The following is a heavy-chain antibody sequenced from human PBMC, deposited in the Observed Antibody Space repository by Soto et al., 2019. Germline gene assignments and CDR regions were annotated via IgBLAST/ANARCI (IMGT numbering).Heavy chain of an antibody. CDR1: GGSVSSGSYY. CDR2: IYYRGGT. CDR3: AREPPRWSYYGVATGAFDI. Sequence: SENLSVTCTVSGGSVSSGSYYWSWIRQPPGKGLEWIGNIYYRGGTNYNPSLKSRVTISVDVSKNQFSLKLSSVTAADTAVYYCAREPPRWSYYGVATGAFDILGQGTAVTVSS. J-gene: IGHJ3*02. V-gene: IGHV4-61*01. D-gene: IGHD1-26*01.